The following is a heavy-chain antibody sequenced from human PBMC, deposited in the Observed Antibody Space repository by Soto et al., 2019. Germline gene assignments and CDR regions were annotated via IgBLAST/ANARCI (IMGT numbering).Heavy chain of an antibody. V-gene: IGHV1-8*01. CDR2: MNPNSGNT. J-gene: IGHJ6*02. Sequence: ASVKVSFKASGYTFTSYDINWLRQATGQGLEWMGWMNPNSGNTGYAQKFQGRVTMTRNTSISTAYMELSSLRSEDTAVYYCAAAGRGYYYYYGMDVWGQGTTVTVSS. CDR3: AAAGRGYYYYYGMDV. D-gene: IGHD3-10*01. CDR1: GYTFTSYD.